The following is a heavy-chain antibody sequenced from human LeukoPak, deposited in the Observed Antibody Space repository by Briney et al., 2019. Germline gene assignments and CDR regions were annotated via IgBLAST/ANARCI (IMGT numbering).Heavy chain of an antibody. CDR3: ARIVTYYDILTGYLD. J-gene: IGHJ4*02. Sequence: ESGPALVKPTQTLTLTCTFSGFSLSTSGMCVSWIRQPPGKALEWLARIDWDDDKYYSTSLKTRLTISKDTSKNQVVLTMTNMDPVDTATYYCARIVTYYDILTGYLDWGQGTLVTVS. CDR2: IDWDDDK. V-gene: IGHV2-70*11. D-gene: IGHD3-9*01. CDR1: GFSLSTSGMC.